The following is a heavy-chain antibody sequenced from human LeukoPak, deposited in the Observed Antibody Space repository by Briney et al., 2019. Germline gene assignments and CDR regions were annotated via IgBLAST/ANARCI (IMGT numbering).Heavy chain of an antibody. J-gene: IGHJ4*02. CDR1: GFSLSTSGVG. CDR3: AHRRYSGYVADYFDY. D-gene: IGHD5-12*01. Sequence: KTSGPTLVKPTQTLTLTCTFSGFSLSTSGVGVGWIRQPPGKALEWLALIYWDDDKRYSPSLKSRLTITKDTSKNQVVLTMTNMDPVDTATYYCAHRRYSGYVADYFDYWGQGTLVTVSS. V-gene: IGHV2-5*02. CDR2: IYWDDDK.